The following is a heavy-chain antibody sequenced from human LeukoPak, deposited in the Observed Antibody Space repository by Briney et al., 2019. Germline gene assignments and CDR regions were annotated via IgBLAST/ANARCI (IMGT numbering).Heavy chain of an antibody. V-gene: IGHV4-38-2*02. CDR2: IYLSGST. J-gene: IGHJ4*02. CDR3: ARLWVATLSLDY. Sequence: SETLSLTCTVSGYSINSGFHWGWIRQSPGKGLEWIGNIYLSGSTYYNPSLKSRVTLSVDTSKNQFSLRLTSVTAADTAVYYCARLWVATLSLDYWGQGTLVTVSS. CDR1: GYSINSGFH. D-gene: IGHD5-12*01.